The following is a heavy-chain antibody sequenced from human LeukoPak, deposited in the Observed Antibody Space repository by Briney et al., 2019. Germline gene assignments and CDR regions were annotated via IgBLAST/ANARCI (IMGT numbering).Heavy chain of an antibody. Sequence: SGTLSLTCLVSGYSISRDYWRSWVRQPPGKGLEWIGEIHNSGRTNYNPSLKSRVTISIDNSKNQFSLRLSSVTAADTAVYLCASNGYYSADYWGQRTLVTVSS. CDR3: ASNGYYSADY. J-gene: IGHJ4*02. V-gene: IGHV4-4*02. D-gene: IGHD3-3*01. CDR2: IHNSGRT. CDR1: GYSISRDYW.